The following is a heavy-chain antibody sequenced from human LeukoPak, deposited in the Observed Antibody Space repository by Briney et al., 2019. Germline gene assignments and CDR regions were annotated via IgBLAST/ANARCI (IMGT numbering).Heavy chain of an antibody. CDR2: ITGSRDST. D-gene: IGHD6-19*01. CDR3: AKDRRDYGSVWPYHY. J-gene: IGHJ4*02. V-gene: IGHV3-23*01. Sequence: GESLKISCAASGFTFSTYAMSCVRQAPGKGLEWVSTITGSRDSTYYADSVKGRFTISGDNFKNTLYLQINSLRAEDTAIYYCAKDRRDYGSVWPYHYWGQGTLVTVSS. CDR1: GFTFSTYA.